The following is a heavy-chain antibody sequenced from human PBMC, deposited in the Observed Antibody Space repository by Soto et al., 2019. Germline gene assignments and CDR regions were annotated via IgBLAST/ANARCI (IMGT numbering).Heavy chain of an antibody. V-gene: IGHV3-33*08. CDR3: ARGGETGNPYDILTGPIDY. Sequence: GGSLRLSCAASGFTFSSYAMHWVRQAPGEGLEWVAVIWYDGSNKYYADSVKGRFTISRDNSKNTLYLQMNSLRAEDTAVYYCARGGETGNPYDILTGPIDYWGQGTLVTVSS. D-gene: IGHD3-9*01. CDR1: GFTFSSYA. J-gene: IGHJ4*02. CDR2: IWYDGSNK.